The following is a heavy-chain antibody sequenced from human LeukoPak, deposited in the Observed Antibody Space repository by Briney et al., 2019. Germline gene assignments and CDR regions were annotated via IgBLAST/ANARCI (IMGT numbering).Heavy chain of an antibody. CDR3: ARVSEYSSSSGFDY. CDR1: GGSISSGSYY. D-gene: IGHD6-6*01. J-gene: IGHJ4*02. CDR2: IYTSGST. V-gene: IGHV4-61*02. Sequence: SETLSLTCTVSGGSISSGSYYWSWIRQPAGKGLEWIGRIYTSGSTNYNPSLNSRVTISVDTSKNQFSLKLSSVTAADTAVYYRARVSEYSSSSGFDYWGQGTLVTVSS.